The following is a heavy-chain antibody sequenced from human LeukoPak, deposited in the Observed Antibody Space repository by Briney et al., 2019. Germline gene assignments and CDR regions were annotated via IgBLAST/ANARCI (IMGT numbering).Heavy chain of an antibody. CDR2: ISAYNGNT. J-gene: IGHJ6*02. Sequence: ASVKVSYKASGYTFTSYGISWVRQAPGQGLEWMGWISAYNGNTNYAQKLQGRVTMTTDTSTSTAYMELRSLRSDDTAVYYCARDRAVDDYYYYGMDVWGQGTTVTVSS. D-gene: IGHD4-23*01. V-gene: IGHV1-18*01. CDR1: GYTFTSYG. CDR3: ARDRAVDDYYYYGMDV.